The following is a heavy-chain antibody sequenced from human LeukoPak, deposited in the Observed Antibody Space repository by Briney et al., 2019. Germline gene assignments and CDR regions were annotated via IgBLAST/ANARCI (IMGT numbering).Heavy chain of an antibody. Sequence: GGSLRLSCAASGFTVSSNYMSWVRQAPGKGLEWVSLIYSSGSTYYADSVKGRYTISRDNSKNTLYLQMNSLTAEDTAVYYCARTFVSGDGYKVGYFDYWGQGTLVTVSS. J-gene: IGHJ4*02. V-gene: IGHV3-53*01. CDR2: IYSSGST. D-gene: IGHD5-24*01. CDR1: GFTVSSNY. CDR3: ARTFVSGDGYKVGYFDY.